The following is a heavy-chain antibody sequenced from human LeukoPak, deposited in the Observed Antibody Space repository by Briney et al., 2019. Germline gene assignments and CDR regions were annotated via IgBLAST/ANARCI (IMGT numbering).Heavy chain of an antibody. D-gene: IGHD2-2*01. Sequence: GASVKVSCKASGYTFTSYDINWVRQATGQGLEWMGWMNPNSGNTGYAQKFQGRVTITRNTSISTAYVELGSLRSEDTAVYYCARGRVEWFDPWGQGTLVTVSS. V-gene: IGHV1-8*03. J-gene: IGHJ5*02. CDR2: MNPNSGNT. CDR3: ARGRVEWFDP. CDR1: GYTFTSYD.